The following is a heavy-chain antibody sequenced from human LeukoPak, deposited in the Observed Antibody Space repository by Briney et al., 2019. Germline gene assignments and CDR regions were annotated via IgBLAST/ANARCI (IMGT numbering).Heavy chain of an antibody. J-gene: IGHJ4*02. D-gene: IGHD2-21*01. CDR2: IHSSGNT. CDR1: GGSLNSTTYY. CDR3: ASPSAKCYFCFDY. Sequence: SETLSLTCTASGGSLNSTTYYWGWIRQPPGKGLEWIGTIHSSGNTYYNPSLRSRVAISVDTSKNQFSLKVTSVTASDTAVYYCASPSAKCYFCFDYWGQGTLITVSS. V-gene: IGHV4-39*01.